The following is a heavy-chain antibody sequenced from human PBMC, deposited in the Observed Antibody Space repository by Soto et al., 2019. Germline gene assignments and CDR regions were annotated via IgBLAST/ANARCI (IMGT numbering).Heavy chain of an antibody. J-gene: IGHJ4*02. CDR2: IIPILGIA. CDR3: ARESAGYSSSRPDY. D-gene: IGHD6-13*01. CDR1: GGTFSSYT. Sequence: SVKVSCKASGGTFSSYTISWVRQAPGQGLEWMGRIIPILGIANYAQKFQGRVTITADKSTSTAYMELSSLRSEDTAVYYCARESAGYSSSRPDYWGQGTLVTVSS. V-gene: IGHV1-69*04.